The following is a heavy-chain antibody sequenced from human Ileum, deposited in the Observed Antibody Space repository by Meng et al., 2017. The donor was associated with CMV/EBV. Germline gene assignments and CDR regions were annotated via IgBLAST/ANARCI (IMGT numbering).Heavy chain of an antibody. CDR1: GGSVRSHY. Sequence: SETLSLTCSVSGGSVRSHYWSWIRHVPVKGLEWLGYIYYRGSTSLNPSLKSRVTMSLDTSKNQISLRLRSVTAADTALYYCATSVSSGGKCAYYFDYWGQGTLVTVSS. V-gene: IGHV4-59*02. CDR2: IYYRGST. D-gene: IGHD1-26*01. J-gene: IGHJ4*02. CDR3: ATSVSSGGKCAYYFDY.